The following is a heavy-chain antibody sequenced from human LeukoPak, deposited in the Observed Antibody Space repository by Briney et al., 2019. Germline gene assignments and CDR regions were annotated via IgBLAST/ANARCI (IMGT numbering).Heavy chain of an antibody. CDR2: INHSGST. CDR3: ARAIIMGGPYVDY. V-gene: IGHV4-34*01. Sequence: PSETLSLTCAVYGGSFSGYYWSWIRQPPGKGLEWIGEINHSGSTNYNPSLKSRVTISVDTSKNQFSLKLTSVAAADTAVYYCARAIIMGGPYVDYWGRGTLVTVSS. J-gene: IGHJ4*02. D-gene: IGHD2-15*01. CDR1: GGSFSGYY.